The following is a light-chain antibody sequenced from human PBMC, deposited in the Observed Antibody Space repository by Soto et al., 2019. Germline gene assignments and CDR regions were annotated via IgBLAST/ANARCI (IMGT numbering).Light chain of an antibody. CDR1: SSDVGGFIF. CDR3: SSYRSTTTFGV. V-gene: IGLV2-14*01. J-gene: IGLJ1*01. CDR2: DVS. Sequence: QSALTQPASVSGSPGQWITISCTGTSSDVGGFIFVSWYQQDPGRAPKLMIYDVSNRPSGVSNRFSGSKSGNTASLIISGLQADDEADYFCSSYRSTTTFGVFVTGTKLTVL.